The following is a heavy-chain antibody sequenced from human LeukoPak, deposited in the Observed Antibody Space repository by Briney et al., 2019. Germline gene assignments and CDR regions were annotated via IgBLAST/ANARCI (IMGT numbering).Heavy chain of an antibody. CDR2: INPNAGDT. CDR1: GYTFTGYY. CDR3: AKDQGRGYTYGLYYFDY. V-gene: IGHV1-2*02. Sequence: ASVKVSCKASGYTFTGYYMHWVRQAPGQGLEWMGWINPNAGDTNYAQKFQGRVTMTRDTSSSTAYMELSRLRSDDTAMYYCAKDQGRGYTYGLYYFDYWGQGTLVTVSS. D-gene: IGHD5-18*01. J-gene: IGHJ4*02.